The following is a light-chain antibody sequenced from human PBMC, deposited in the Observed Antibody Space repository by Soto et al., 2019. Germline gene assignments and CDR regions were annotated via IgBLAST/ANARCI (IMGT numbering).Light chain of an antibody. V-gene: IGLV1-40*01. CDR3: QSYDSSLSGYV. J-gene: IGLJ1*01. Sequence: QYMLTQPPSVSGAPGQRVTISCTWSSSNIGAGYDVHWYQQLPGTAPKLLIYGNSNRPSGVPDRFSGSESGTSASLAITGLQAEDEADYYCQSYDSSLSGYVFGTGTKVTVL. CDR2: GNS. CDR1: SSNIGAGYD.